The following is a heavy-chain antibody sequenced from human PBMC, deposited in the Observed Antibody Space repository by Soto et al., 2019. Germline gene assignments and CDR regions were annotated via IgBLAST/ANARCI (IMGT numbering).Heavy chain of an antibody. CDR3: AKGELGTDY. CDR2: ISGSGGST. CDR1: GFIFNNYA. J-gene: IGHJ4*02. Sequence: EVQRLESGGGLVQPGESLRLSCAASGFIFNNYAMSWVRQAPGKGLEWVSSISGSGGSTYYADSVKGRFTISRDNSKNTLYLQMNSLRAEDTAIYYCAKGELGTDYWGQGTLVTVSS. D-gene: IGHD1-7*01. V-gene: IGHV3-23*01.